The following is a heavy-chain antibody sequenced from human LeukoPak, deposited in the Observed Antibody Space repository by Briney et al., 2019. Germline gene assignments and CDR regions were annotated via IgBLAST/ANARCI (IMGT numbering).Heavy chain of an antibody. Sequence: PGRSLRLSCAASGFTFTTYAMHWVRQAPGNGLEWVAVISYDGSDKYYAEFVKGRFTISRDDSKNTLYLQMNSLRAEDTAVYYCVRDNRLKAFDIWGQGTMVTVSS. CDR3: VRDNRLKAFDI. CDR1: GFTFTTYA. CDR2: ISYDGSDK. J-gene: IGHJ3*02. D-gene: IGHD2/OR15-2a*01. V-gene: IGHV3-30*04.